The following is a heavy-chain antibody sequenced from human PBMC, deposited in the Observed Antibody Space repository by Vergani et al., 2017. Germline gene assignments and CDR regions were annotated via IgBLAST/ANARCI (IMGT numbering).Heavy chain of an antibody. CDR3: ARGPQVVPAAMGVDFDY. CDR2: INPSGGST. V-gene: IGHV1-46*01. CDR1: GYTFTSYY. D-gene: IGHD2-2*01. Sequence: QVQLVQSGAEVKKPGASVKVSCKASGYTFTSYYMHWVRQAPGQGLEWMGIINPSGGSTSYAQKFQGRVTMTRDTSTSTVYMELSSLRSEDTAVYYGARGPQVVPAAMGVDFDYWGQGTLVTVSS. J-gene: IGHJ4*02.